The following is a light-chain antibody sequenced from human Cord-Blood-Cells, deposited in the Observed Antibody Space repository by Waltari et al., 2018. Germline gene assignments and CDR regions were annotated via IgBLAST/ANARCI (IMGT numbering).Light chain of an antibody. Sequence: DIQMTQSPSSLSASVGDSVTITCRARQSISSYVNWYQQKPGKAPKLLIYAASSLQSGVPPRFSGSGSGTDFTLTISSLQPEDFATYYCQQSYSTPPWTFGQGTKVEIK. CDR3: QQSYSTPPWT. V-gene: IGKV1-39*01. CDR1: QSISSY. J-gene: IGKJ1*01. CDR2: AAS.